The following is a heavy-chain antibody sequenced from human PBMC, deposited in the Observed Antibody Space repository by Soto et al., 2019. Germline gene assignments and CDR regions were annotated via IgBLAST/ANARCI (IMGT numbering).Heavy chain of an antibody. CDR3: ARLRAAAGFYYYYYGMDV. CDR2: INHSGST. CDR1: GGSFSGYY. V-gene: IGHV4-34*01. D-gene: IGHD6-13*01. J-gene: IGHJ6*02. Sequence: TSETLSLTCAVYGGSFSGYYWSWIRQPPGKWREWIGEINHSGSTNYNPSVKSRVTISVDASKNQFSLKLSYVTAADTAVYYCARLRAAAGFYYYYYGMDVWGQGTTVTVSS.